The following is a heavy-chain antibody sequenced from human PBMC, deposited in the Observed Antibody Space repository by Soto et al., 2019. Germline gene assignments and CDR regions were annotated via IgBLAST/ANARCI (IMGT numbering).Heavy chain of an antibody. J-gene: IGHJ5*02. D-gene: IGHD5-12*01. CDR2: IIPILGIA. V-gene: IGHV1-69*02. Sequence: QVQLVQSGAEVKKPGSSVKVSCKASGGTFSSYTISWVRQAPGQGLEWMGRIIPILGIANYAQKFQGRVTITADKSTSTAYMELSSLRSEDTAVYSCATLSSAGLHRDWFDPWGQGTLVTVSS. CDR1: GGTFSSYT. CDR3: ATLSSAGLHRDWFDP.